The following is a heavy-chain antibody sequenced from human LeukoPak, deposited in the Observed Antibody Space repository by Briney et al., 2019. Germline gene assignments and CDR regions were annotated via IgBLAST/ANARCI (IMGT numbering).Heavy chain of an antibody. J-gene: IGHJ4*02. CDR1: GFTFSNDW. CDR2: INQDGNDK. D-gene: IGHD3-10*01. CDR3: AVTRTRGDH. V-gene: IGHV3-7*03. Sequence: TGGSLRLSCAASGFTFSNDWMTWIRQAPGKGLEWVANINQDGNDKYYVDSVKGRFTISRDNTKSSVFLQMNSLRAEDTAVYYCAVTRTRGDHWGQGTLVTVSS.